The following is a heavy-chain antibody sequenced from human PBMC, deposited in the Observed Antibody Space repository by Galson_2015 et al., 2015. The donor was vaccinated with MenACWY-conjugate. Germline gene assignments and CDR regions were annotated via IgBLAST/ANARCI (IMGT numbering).Heavy chain of an antibody. V-gene: IGHV5-51*01. CDR2: ISPGDSNT. D-gene: IGHD1-26*01. J-gene: IGHJ6*02. Sequence: QSGAEVKQPGESLKISCQGSGYYFTSYWIAWVRQIPGKGLEWMGLISPGDSNTRYSPSFQGQVTISADKSISTAYLQWSSLKASEAAMYYCARHPPGGRGMDVWGRGTTVTVSS. CDR1: GYYFTSYW. CDR3: ARHPPGGRGMDV.